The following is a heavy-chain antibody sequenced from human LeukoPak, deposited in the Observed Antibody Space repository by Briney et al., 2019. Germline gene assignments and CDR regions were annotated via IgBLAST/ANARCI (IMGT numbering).Heavy chain of an antibody. J-gene: IGHJ4*02. CDR2: ISSSGSTI. V-gene: IGHV3-48*03. D-gene: IGHD3-22*01. CDR1: GFTFSSYE. CDR3: ARDLHMIVVVTALDY. Sequence: PGGSLRLSCAASGFTFSSYEMNWVRQAPGKGLEWVSYISSSGSTIYYADSVKGRFTISRDNAKNSLYLQMNSLRAEDTAVYYCARDLHMIVVVTALDYWGRGTLVTVSS.